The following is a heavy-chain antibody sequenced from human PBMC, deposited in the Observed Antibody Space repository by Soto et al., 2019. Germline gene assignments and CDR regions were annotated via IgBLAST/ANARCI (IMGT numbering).Heavy chain of an antibody. CDR1: GYDFTSYG. CDR2: ISAYNGQS. J-gene: IGHJ3*02. CDR3: ARGRIVASIHDAFEI. D-gene: IGHD2-21*01. V-gene: IGHV1-18*01. Sequence: QGQLLQSGDAVKKPGASVRVSCRASGYDFTSYGISWVRQAPGQGLEWVSWISAYNGQSDTAQKFQGRVTMTLDTSTDTAHMERGDRTSADTAVYYCARGRIVASIHDAFEIGGQGTMLAVSS.